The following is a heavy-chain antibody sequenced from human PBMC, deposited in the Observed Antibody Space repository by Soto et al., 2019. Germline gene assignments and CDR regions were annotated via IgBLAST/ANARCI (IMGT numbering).Heavy chain of an antibody. CDR3: ARARPNCSSTSCTRRWAFDI. CDR1: SGNIRSSNW. D-gene: IGHD2-2*01. Sequence: TSETLSLTCAVSSGNIRSSNWWSWVRQPPGKGLEWIGEIYHSGSTNYNPSLKSRVTISVDKSKNQFSLKLSSVTAADTAVYYCARARPNCSSTSCTRRWAFDIWGQGTMVTVSS. J-gene: IGHJ3*02. CDR2: IYHSGST. V-gene: IGHV4-4*02.